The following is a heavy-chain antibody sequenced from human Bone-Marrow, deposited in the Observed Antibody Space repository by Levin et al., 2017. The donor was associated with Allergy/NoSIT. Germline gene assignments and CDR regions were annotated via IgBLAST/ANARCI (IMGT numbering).Heavy chain of an antibody. CDR3: SRGTGNDY. Sequence: AGGSLRLSCAASGFTFSNSWMHWVRQAPGKGLVWVSRINSDGSNTIYADSVKGRFTISRDNAKNTLYLQMNSLRADDTAVYYCSRGTGNDYWGQGTLVTVSS. V-gene: IGHV3-74*01. D-gene: IGHD1-1*01. J-gene: IGHJ4*02. CDR1: GFTFSNSW. CDR2: INSDGSNT.